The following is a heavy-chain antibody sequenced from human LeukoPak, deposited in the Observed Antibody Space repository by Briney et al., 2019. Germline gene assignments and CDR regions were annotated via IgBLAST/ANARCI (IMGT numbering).Heavy chain of an antibody. J-gene: IGHJ4*02. V-gene: IGHV4-59*01. CDR3: ARGTYYYDSSGYHHEYYFDY. D-gene: IGHD3-22*01. CDR1: GGSISSYY. CDR2: IYYSGST. Sequence: PSETLSLTCTVSGGSISSYYWSWIRQPPGKGLEWIGYIYYSGSTNYNPSLKSRVTISVDTSKNQFSLKLSSVTAADTAVYYCARGTYYYDSSGYHHEYYFDYWGQGTLVTVSS.